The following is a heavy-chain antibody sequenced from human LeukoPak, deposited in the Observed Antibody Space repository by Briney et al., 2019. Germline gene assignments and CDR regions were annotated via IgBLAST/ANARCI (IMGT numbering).Heavy chain of an antibody. Sequence: PGGSLRLSCAASGFTFSSYSMNWVRQAPGKGLEWVSSISSSSSYIYYADSVKGRFTISRDNAKNSLYLQMNSLRAEDTAVYYCVREYDSSGYYDHYWGQGTLVTVSS. CDR2: ISSSSSYI. D-gene: IGHD3-22*01. V-gene: IGHV3-21*01. J-gene: IGHJ4*02. CDR1: GFTFSSYS. CDR3: VREYDSSGYYDHY.